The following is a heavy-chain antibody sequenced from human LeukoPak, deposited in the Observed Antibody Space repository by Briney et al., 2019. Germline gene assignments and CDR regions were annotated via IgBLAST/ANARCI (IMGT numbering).Heavy chain of an antibody. CDR1: GGSISSYY. CDR3: ARGQQDIVVVPAAILAFDI. D-gene: IGHD2-2*02. V-gene: IGHV4-59*08. CDR2: IYYSGST. J-gene: IGHJ3*02. Sequence: KPSETLSLTCSVSGGSISSYYWGWIRQPPGKGLEWIGYIYYSGSTYYNPSLKSRVTISVDTSKNQFSLKLSSVTAADTAVYYCARGQQDIVVVPAAILAFDIWGQGTMVTVSS.